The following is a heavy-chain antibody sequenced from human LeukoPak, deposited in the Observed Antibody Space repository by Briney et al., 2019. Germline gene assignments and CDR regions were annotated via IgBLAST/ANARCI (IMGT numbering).Heavy chain of an antibody. CDR1: GFTFSNAW. J-gene: IGHJ4*02. D-gene: IGHD5-12*01. Sequence: GGSLRLSCAGSGFTFSNAWMSWVRQAPGKGPEWVGRIKTKSDGETTDYAVPVKGRFSVSRDDSKSIAYLQMNSLKTEDTAVYYCTRKVATILDYWGQGTLVTVSS. CDR3: TRKVATILDY. V-gene: IGHV3-15*01. CDR2: IKTKSDGETT.